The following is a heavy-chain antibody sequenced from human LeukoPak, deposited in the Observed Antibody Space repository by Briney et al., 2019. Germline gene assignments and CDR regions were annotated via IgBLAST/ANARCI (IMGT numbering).Heavy chain of an antibody. V-gene: IGHV4-4*07. CDR3: ARGDSSGYPREGFDY. Sequence: SETLSLTCTVSGVSISSYYWSWIRQPAGKGLEWIGRIYTSGSTNYNPSLKSRVTMSVDTSKNQFSLKLSSVTAADTAVYYCARGDSSGYPREGFDYWGQGTLVTVSS. D-gene: IGHD3-22*01. J-gene: IGHJ4*02. CDR1: GVSISSYY. CDR2: IYTSGST.